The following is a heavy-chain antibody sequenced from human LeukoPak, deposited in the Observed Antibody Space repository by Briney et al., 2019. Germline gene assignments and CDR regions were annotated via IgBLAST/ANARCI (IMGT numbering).Heavy chain of an antibody. J-gene: IGHJ4*02. V-gene: IGHV3-7*01. D-gene: IGHD6-13*01. CDR3: ARDIAAAGLFFDY. CDR1: GFTFSSYW. CDR2: MNYDGSEK. Sequence: GGSLRLSCAASGFTFSSYWMSWVRQAPGKGLEWVSYMNYDGSEKDYADSVKGRFNISRDNAKNSLYLQMNSLRAEDTAVYYCARDIAAAGLFFDYWGQGTLVTVS.